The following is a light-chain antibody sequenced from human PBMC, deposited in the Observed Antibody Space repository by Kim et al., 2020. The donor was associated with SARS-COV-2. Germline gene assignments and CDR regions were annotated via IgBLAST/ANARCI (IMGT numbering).Light chain of an antibody. CDR2: KAP. CDR1: QSISSW. J-gene: IGKJ1*01. CDR3: HQYNSYPWT. V-gene: IGKV1-5*03. Sequence: DIQMTQSPSTLSASVGDRVTIACRASQSISSWLAWYQQKPGKAPKLLIYKAPTLESGVPSKFSGSGSGTEFTLTISSLQPDDFATYYCHQYNSYPWTFGQGTKVDIK.